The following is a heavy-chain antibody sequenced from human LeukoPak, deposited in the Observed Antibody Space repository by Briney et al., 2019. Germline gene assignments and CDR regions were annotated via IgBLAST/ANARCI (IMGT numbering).Heavy chain of an antibody. J-gene: IGHJ4*02. D-gene: IGHD6-19*01. CDR2: IYTSGST. CDR1: GGSISSGSYY. Sequence: SQTLSLTCTVSGGSISSGSYYWSWIRQPAGKGLEWIGRIYTSGSTNYNPSLKSRVTISVDTSKNQFSLKLSSVTAADTAVYYCARRLAGPTYFDYWGQGTLVTVSS. CDR3: ARRLAGPTYFDY. V-gene: IGHV4-61*02.